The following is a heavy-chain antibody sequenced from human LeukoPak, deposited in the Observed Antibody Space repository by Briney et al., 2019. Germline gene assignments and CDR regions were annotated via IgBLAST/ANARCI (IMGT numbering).Heavy chain of an antibody. V-gene: IGHV3-48*03. Sequence: GGSLRLSCAASGFTFRSYEMNWVRQAPGKGLEWVSYISSSGYTIYYADSVKGRFTISRDNAKNSLYLQMNSLRAEDTAVYYCAREGGNYYFDYWGQGTLVTVSS. D-gene: IGHD3-16*01. CDR2: ISSSGYTI. CDR3: AREGGNYYFDY. CDR1: GFTFRSYE. J-gene: IGHJ4*02.